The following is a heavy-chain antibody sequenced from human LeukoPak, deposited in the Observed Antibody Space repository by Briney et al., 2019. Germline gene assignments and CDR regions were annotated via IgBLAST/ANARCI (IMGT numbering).Heavy chain of an antibody. D-gene: IGHD3-22*01. CDR1: GGSISSYY. J-gene: IGHJ3*02. CDR3: ARDFNYDSSGYYYRGGAFDI. Sequence: SETLSHTCTVSGGSISSYYWSWIRQPPGKGLQWIGYIYYSGSTNYNPSLKSRVTISVDTSKNQFSLKLSSVTAADTAVYHCARDFNYDSSGYYYRGGAFDIWGQGTMVTVSS. V-gene: IGHV4-59*01. CDR2: IYYSGST.